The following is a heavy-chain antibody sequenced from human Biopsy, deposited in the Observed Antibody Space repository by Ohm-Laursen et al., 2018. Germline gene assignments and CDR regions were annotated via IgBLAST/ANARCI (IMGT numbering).Heavy chain of an antibody. J-gene: IGHJ3*02. V-gene: IGHV4-59*01. D-gene: IGHD1-26*01. Sequence: GTLSLTRSVSGGSMTGYEWSWIRLAPGKGLEWIGYIYYSGGTKYNPSLASRVTFSVDMSKSQFSLKLYSVTAADTAVYYCARVEAGTYDALDIWGQGTLVAVSA. CDR2: IYYSGGT. CDR1: GGSMTGYE. CDR3: ARVEAGTYDALDI.